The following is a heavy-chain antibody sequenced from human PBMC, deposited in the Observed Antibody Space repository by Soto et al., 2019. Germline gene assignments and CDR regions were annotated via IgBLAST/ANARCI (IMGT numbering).Heavy chain of an antibody. Sequence: GGSLRLSCAASGFTFSSYGMHWVRQAPGKGLEWVALIWFDGSDKYYTESVKGRFTISRDNSKSTLYLQMNSLRAEDTAVYYCARLYCSASSCYSVGAFDIRGQGTMVTVS. D-gene: IGHD2-15*01. CDR2: IWFDGSDK. CDR1: GFTFSSYG. V-gene: IGHV3-33*01. J-gene: IGHJ3*02. CDR3: ARLYCSASSCYSVGAFDI.